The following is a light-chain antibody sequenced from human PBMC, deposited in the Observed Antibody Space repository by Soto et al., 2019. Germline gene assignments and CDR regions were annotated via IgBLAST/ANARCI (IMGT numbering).Light chain of an antibody. CDR3: QQYESYSPYT. Sequence: DIQMTQSPSTLSASVGDRVTITCRASQSINSWLAWYQQKPGKAPKLLIYQAFTLESGFPSRFSGSGSGTEFTLTISSLQPDDSASYFCQQYESYSPYTFGQGTKLEIK. J-gene: IGKJ2*01. CDR1: QSINSW. V-gene: IGKV1-5*03. CDR2: QAF.